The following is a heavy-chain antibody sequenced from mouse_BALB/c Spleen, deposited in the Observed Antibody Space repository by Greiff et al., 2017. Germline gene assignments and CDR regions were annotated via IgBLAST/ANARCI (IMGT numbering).Heavy chain of an antibody. D-gene: IGHD2-4*01. CDR2: INPSSGYT. J-gene: IGHJ2*01. CDR3: ARGMITTPFDY. Sequence: VKLVESGAELARPGASVKMSCKASGYTFTSYTMHWVKQRPGQGLEWIGYINPSSGYTNYNQKFKDKATLTADKSSSTAYMQLSSLTSEDSAVYYCARGMITTPFDYWGQGTTLTVSS. CDR1: GYTFTSYT. V-gene: IGHV1-4*01.